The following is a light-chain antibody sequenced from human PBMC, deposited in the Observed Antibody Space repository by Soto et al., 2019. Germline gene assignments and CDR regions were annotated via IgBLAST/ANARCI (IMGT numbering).Light chain of an antibody. CDR3: CSYAGGTTLV. V-gene: IGLV2-23*01. CDR2: EGS. Sequence: QSVLTQPASVSGSPGQSITISCAGTSSDVGSFNLVSWYQQYPGKAPKLMIYEGSKRPSGVSKRFSGSKSDNTASLTISGLQAEDEADYYCCSYAGGTTLVFGGGTKVTVL. J-gene: IGLJ2*01. CDR1: SSDVGSFNL.